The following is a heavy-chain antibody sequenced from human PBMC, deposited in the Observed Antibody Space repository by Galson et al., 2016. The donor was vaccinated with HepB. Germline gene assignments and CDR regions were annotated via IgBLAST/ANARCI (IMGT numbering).Heavy chain of an antibody. J-gene: IGHJ4*02. CDR2: IKSKTDGGTT. D-gene: IGHD1-14*01. V-gene: IGHV3-15*01. Sequence: SLRLSCAASGITFSKAWMSWVRQAPGEGLEWVGRIKSKTDGGTTDYAAPVKGRFTISRDDSKNTLSLQMNSLKTEDTAVYYCTTVSTNGIDYWGQGTLVTVSS. CDR3: TTVSTNGIDY. CDR1: GITFSKAW.